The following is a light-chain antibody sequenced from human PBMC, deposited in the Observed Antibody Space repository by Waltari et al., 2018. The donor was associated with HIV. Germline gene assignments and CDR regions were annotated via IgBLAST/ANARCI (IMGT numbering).Light chain of an antibody. J-gene: IGLJ3*02. Sequence: QLVLTQSPSASASLGASVTLTCPLRCGHSSYAIAWHQQQPEKGPRYLMKLNSDGSHSKGDGIPDRFSGSSSGAERYLTISSLQSEDEADYYCQTWGTGILVFGGGTNLTVL. CDR1: CGHSSYA. CDR3: QTWGTGILV. V-gene: IGLV4-69*01. CDR2: LNSDGSH.